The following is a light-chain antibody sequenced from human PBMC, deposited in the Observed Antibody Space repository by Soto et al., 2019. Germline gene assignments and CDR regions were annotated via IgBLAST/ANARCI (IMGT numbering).Light chain of an antibody. CDR3: QRYNSAPRT. CDR2: AAS. V-gene: IGKV1-27*01. CDR1: QGISNY. Sequence: DLQMTQSPSSLSASVGDRVSITCRASQGISNYLAWYQQKPGRVPKLLIYAASTLQSGVPSRFSGSGSGTDFTLTISSLQPGDVATYYCQRYNSAPRTFGPGTKVDIK. J-gene: IGKJ3*01.